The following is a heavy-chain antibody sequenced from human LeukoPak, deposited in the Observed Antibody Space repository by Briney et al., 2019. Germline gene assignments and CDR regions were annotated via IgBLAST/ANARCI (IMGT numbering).Heavy chain of an antibody. D-gene: IGHD2-2*01. CDR3: ARHETYCSSTSCYRYFDS. V-gene: IGHV4-39*01. Sequence: SETLSLTCSVSGGSISTSSYYWAWIRQPPGKGLEWIGSIYYSGNTDYNPSLKSRITISVDTSKNQFSLKLSSVTAADTAVYYCARHETYCSSTSCYRYFDSWGQGTLVTVSS. CDR2: IYYSGNT. J-gene: IGHJ4*02. CDR1: GGSISTSSYY.